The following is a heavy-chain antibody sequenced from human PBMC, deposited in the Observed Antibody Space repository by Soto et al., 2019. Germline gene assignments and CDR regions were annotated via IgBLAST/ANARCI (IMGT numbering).Heavy chain of an antibody. D-gene: IGHD6-6*01. J-gene: IGHJ5*02. CDR2: ISSSSSYI. V-gene: IGHV3-21*01. CDR1: GFTFSSYS. Sequence: GGSLRLSCAASGFTFSSYSMNWVRQAPGKGLEWVSSISSSSSYIYYADSVKGRFTISRDNAKNSLYLQMNSLRAEDTAVYYCARDRVEEYSSSSFWFDPWGQGTLVTVSS. CDR3: ARDRVEEYSSSSFWFDP.